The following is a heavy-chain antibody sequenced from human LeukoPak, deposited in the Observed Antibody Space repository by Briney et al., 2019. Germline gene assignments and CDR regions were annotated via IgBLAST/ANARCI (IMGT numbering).Heavy chain of an antibody. CDR3: ARARYGGDCQHDAFDI. CDR1: GGSISSHY. CDR2: IYYSGST. J-gene: IGHJ3*02. D-gene: IGHD2-21*02. V-gene: IGHV4-59*11. Sequence: ETLSLTCTVSGGSISSHYWSWIRQPPGKGLEWIGYIYYSGSTNYNPSLKSRVTISVDTSKNQFSLKLSSVTAADTAVYYCARARYGGDCQHDAFDIWGQGTVATVSS.